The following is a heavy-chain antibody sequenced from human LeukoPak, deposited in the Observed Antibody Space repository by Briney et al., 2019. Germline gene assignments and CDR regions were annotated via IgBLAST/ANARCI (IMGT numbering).Heavy chain of an antibody. Sequence: ASVKVSCKASGYTFTSYDFSWVRQAPGQGLEWMGWISAYNDNTNYAQKLQGRVTMTTDTSTSTAYMELRSLRSDDTAVYYCARVVVVPAARGPVYYYYYYMDVWGKGTTVTVSS. D-gene: IGHD2-2*01. CDR2: ISAYNDNT. CDR3: ARVVVVPAARGPVYYYYYYMDV. J-gene: IGHJ6*03. V-gene: IGHV1-18*01. CDR1: GYTFTSYD.